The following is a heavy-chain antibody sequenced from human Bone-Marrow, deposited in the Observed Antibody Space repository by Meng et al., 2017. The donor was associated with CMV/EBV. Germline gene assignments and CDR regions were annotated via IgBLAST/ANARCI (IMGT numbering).Heavy chain of an antibody. J-gene: IGHJ3*02. CDR2: INPNPNRGDT. CDR1: GGTFSSYA. CDR3: ARVQFLETANDAFDM. V-gene: IGHV1-2*02. Sequence: ASVKVSCKASGGTFSSYAISWVRQATGQGLEWMGWINPNPNRGDTKYGQKFQGRVTMTSDTSLSTAYMELSRLRSDDTAVYYCARVQFLETANDAFDMWGQGTMVTVSS.